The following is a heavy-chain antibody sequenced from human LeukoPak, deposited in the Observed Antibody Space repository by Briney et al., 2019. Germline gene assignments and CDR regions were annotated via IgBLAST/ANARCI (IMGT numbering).Heavy chain of an antibody. Sequence: GGSLRLSCAASGFTFSSYWMNWVRQAPGKGLEWVANIKPDGSDEYYVDSVKGRFTISRDNAENSLYLQMNSLRAEETAVYYCARENFQYWAQGTLVTVSS. CDR1: GFTFSSYW. J-gene: IGHJ4*02. CDR3: ARENFQY. CDR2: IKPDGSDE. V-gene: IGHV3-7*04.